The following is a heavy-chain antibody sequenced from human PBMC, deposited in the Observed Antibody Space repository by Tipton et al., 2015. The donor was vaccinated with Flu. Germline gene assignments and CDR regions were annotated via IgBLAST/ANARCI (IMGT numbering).Heavy chain of an antibody. CDR3: ARASLPPMVRGVIRYFDL. J-gene: IGHJ2*01. D-gene: IGHD3-10*01. CDR1: GGSISSGSYY. V-gene: IGHV4-61*02. CDR2: IYTSGST. Sequence: TLSLTCTVSGGSISSGSYYWSWIRQPAGKGLEWIGRIYTSGSTNYNPSLKSRVTMSVDTSKNQFSLKLSSVTAADTAVYYCARASLPPMVRGVIRYFDLWGRGTLVTVSS.